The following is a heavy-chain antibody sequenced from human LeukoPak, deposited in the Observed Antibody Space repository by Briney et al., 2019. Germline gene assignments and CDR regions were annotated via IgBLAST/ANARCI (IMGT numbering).Heavy chain of an antibody. Sequence: APGKVSCKPSGYTVTSYGISGMREAPAQGLQGRGWSSAYNGNTNYAQKLQGRVNMTTDTSTSTAYMELRSLRSDDTAVYYCARVYDFWSGYGGYFDYWGQGTLVSVSS. CDR2: SSAYNGNT. J-gene: IGHJ4*02. CDR3: ARVYDFWSGYGGYFDY. D-gene: IGHD3-3*01. CDR1: GYTVTSYG. V-gene: IGHV1-18*01.